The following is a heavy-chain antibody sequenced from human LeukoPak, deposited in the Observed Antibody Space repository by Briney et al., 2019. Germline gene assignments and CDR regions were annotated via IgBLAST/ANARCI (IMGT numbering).Heavy chain of an antibody. J-gene: IGHJ5*02. V-gene: IGHV1-69*13. D-gene: IGHD3-10*01. CDR3: ARDSPRGWGSGSYPGEYNWFDP. CDR1: GPTFSSYA. Sequence: ASVKVSCKASGPTFSSYAISLLRQAPGQGLEWMGGMIPVFGTAIDAQKFQGRVTITVDQSTSTAYMELSSLRSEDTAVYYCARDSPRGWGSGSYPGEYNWFDPWGQGTLVTVSS. CDR2: MIPVFGTA.